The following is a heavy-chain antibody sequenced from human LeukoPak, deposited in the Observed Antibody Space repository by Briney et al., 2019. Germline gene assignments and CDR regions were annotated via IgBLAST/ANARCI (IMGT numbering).Heavy chain of an antibody. Sequence: TSETLSLTCTVSGGSIISYYWSWIRQPPGKGVEWIGYIYCSGSTDYNPSLRSRVSISVDTSKNQFSLNLSSVTAADTAVYYCARDRGVFSHHSSGSNCRVAWHFDLWGRGTLVTVSS. CDR1: GGSIISYY. J-gene: IGHJ2*01. CDR2: IYCSGST. V-gene: IGHV4-59*01. D-gene: IGHD3-22*01. CDR3: ARDRGVFSHHSSGSNCRVAWHFDL.